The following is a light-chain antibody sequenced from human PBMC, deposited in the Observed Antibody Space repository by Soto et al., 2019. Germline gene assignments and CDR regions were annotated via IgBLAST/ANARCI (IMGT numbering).Light chain of an antibody. V-gene: IGKV3-20*01. J-gene: IGKJ2*01. CDR1: QTISNTY. CDR2: GAS. Sequence: EIVLAQSPGTLSLSPGERATLSCRTSQTISNTYLAWYQHKPGQAPRLLIYGASNRATGIPDRFSGSGSGTDFSLTIWRVAPEVFAVYYCQQYVTSPPGYTFGQGTRLETK. CDR3: QQYVTSPPGYT.